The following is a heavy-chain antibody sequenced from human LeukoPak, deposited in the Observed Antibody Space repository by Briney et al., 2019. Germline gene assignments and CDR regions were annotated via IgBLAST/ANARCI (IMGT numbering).Heavy chain of an antibody. Sequence: ASVKVSCRASGYTFTSYAMNWVRQAPGQGLEWMGWINTNTGNPTYAQGFTGRFVFSLDTSVSTAYLQISSLKAEDTAVYYCARNPLPSGSRAYYYYGMDVWGQGTTVTVSS. V-gene: IGHV7-4-1*02. J-gene: IGHJ6*02. D-gene: IGHD3-22*01. CDR2: INTNTGNP. CDR1: GYTFTSYA. CDR3: ARNPLPSGSRAYYYYGMDV.